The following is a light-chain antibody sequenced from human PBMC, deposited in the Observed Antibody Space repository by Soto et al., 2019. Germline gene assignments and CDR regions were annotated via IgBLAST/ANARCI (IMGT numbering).Light chain of an antibody. J-gene: IGKJ4*01. CDR2: WAT. CDR3: QQYYITPLS. Sequence: DIVMTQSPDSLAVSLGERATINCKSSQSVLYSTNNKNYLAWYQQKPGQPPKLLIYWATTRESGVPDRFSGSGSVTDFTLTISSLQAEDVAGYYCQQYYITPLSFGGGTKVEIK. V-gene: IGKV4-1*01. CDR1: QSVLYSTNNKNY.